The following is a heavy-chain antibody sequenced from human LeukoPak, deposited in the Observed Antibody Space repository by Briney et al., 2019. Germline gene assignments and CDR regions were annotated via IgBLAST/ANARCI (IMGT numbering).Heavy chain of an antibody. D-gene: IGHD3-9*01. CDR1: GGSINTYY. V-gene: IGHV4-59*08. Sequence: SETVSLTCTVSGGSINTYYWSWIRQPPGMGLEWIAYIYYSGSTNYNPSLKSRVSISVDTSNNQFSLKLSSVTAADTAVYYCARHSTASAGYFDLWGQGILVTVSS. CDR3: ARHSTASAGYFDL. J-gene: IGHJ4*02. CDR2: IYYSGST.